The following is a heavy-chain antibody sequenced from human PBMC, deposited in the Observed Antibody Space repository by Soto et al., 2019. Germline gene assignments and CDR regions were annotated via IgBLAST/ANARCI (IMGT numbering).Heavy chain of an antibody. CDR2: IYHSGST. D-gene: IGHD3-16*01. J-gene: IGHJ3*02. CDR1: GGSISSGGYS. CDR3: ATLQGYVRI. Sequence: QLQLQESGSGLVKPSQTLSLTCAVSGGSISSGGYSWSWIRQPPGKGLECIGCIYHSGSTSYNPSLKSRVPISVDRSNNHSSLKLIPVTAADTAVYYCATLQGYVRIWGQWTMVTVSS. V-gene: IGHV4-30-2*01.